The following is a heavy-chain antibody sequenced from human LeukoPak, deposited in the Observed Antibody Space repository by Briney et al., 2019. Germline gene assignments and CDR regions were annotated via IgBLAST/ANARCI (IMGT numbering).Heavy chain of an antibody. J-gene: IGHJ4*02. D-gene: IGHD3-22*01. CDR3: ARDRPHYYDSSGYFDY. V-gene: IGHV3-66*01. CDR1: GFTVTNND. CDR2: ITSGGST. Sequence: PGGSLRLSCAASGFTVTNNDMNWVRQAPGKGLEWVSVITSGGSTYFADSVKGRFTVSRDNSKNTLSLQMNSLRVEDTAVYYCARDRPHYYDSSGYFDYWGQGTLVTVSS.